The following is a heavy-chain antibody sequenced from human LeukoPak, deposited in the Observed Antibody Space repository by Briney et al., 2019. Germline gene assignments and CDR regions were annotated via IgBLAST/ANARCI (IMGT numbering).Heavy chain of an antibody. CDR2: ISSSGSII. D-gene: IGHD3-22*01. Sequence: GGSLRLSCAASGFTFSDYYMSWIRQAPGQGLEWVSYISSSGSIIYYADSVKGRFTISTDNATNSMYLQMNSPRAADTAEYYCARGKYDSSPFLQHWGQGTLVTVSS. CDR3: ARGKYDSSPFLQH. V-gene: IGHV3-11*01. J-gene: IGHJ1*01. CDR1: GFTFSDYY.